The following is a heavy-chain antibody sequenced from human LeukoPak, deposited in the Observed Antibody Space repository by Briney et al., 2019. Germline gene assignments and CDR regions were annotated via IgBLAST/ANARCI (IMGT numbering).Heavy chain of an antibody. Sequence: PSETLSLTSTVSGGSISSYYWNWIRQPPGKGLEWIGYIDYSGSTNYNPSLKSRVTISVDTSKNQFSLKLSSVTAADTAVYYCARLVHCSGGSCYSAGGRDWFDPWGQGTLVTVSS. J-gene: IGHJ5*01. CDR2: IDYSGST. V-gene: IGHV4-59*08. D-gene: IGHD2-15*01. CDR1: GGSISSYY. CDR3: ARLVHCSGGSCYSAGGRDWFDP.